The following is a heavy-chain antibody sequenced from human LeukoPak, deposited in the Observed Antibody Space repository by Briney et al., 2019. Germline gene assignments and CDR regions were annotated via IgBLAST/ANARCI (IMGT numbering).Heavy chain of an antibody. D-gene: IGHD6-13*01. Sequence: PSETLSLTCTVSGGSISGYYWSWVRQPPGKGLEWIGYIYYSGSTNYNPSLRSRVTISVDTSKNQFSLRLSSVTAADTAVYYCARQDATSWYGDWFDTWGQGTLVTVSS. CDR2: IYYSGST. CDR3: ARQDATSWYGDWFDT. J-gene: IGHJ5*02. CDR1: GGSISGYY. V-gene: IGHV4-59*08.